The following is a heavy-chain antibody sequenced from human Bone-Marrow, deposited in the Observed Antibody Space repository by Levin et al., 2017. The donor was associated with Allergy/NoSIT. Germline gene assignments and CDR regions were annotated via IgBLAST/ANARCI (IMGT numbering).Heavy chain of an antibody. V-gene: IGHV3-13*04. Sequence: GGSLRLSCAASGFTFSSYDMQWVRQATGKGLEWVSVIGTTGDTNYAASLKGRFIISRENARNSWYLQMRGLRAGDTAVYYCARSSGYFGSDFDYWGQGTLVTVSS. CDR2: IGTTGDT. J-gene: IGHJ4*02. CDR1: GFTFSSYD. D-gene: IGHD5-12*01. CDR3: ARSSGYFGSDFDY.